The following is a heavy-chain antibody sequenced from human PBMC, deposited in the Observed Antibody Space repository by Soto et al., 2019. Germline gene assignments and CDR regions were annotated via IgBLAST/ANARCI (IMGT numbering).Heavy chain of an antibody. J-gene: IGHJ4*02. CDR3: ASTKKWLAFDY. V-gene: IGHV4-59*01. CDR1: DDSISKYD. Sequence: TGTPALTCTVSDDSISKYDWTWIRQPPGKGLEWIGCFYNSGNTNYNPSLKSRVTISVDTSNNQFSLRVNSVTAADTAVYYCASTKKWLAFDYWGQGALVTVS. D-gene: IGHD6-19*01. CDR2: FYNSGNT.